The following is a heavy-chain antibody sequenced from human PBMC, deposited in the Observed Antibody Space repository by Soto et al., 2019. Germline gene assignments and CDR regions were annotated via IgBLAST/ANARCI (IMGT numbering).Heavy chain of an antibody. D-gene: IGHD1-1*01. CDR1: GGFVTSGSYY. CDR3: ARVERGTATTVVDAFDI. CDR2: MSHSGGT. J-gene: IGHJ3*02. V-gene: IGHV4-34*01. Sequence: QVQLQQWGAGLLKPSETLSLTCAVYGGFVTSGSYYWSWIRQPPGKGLEWIGEMSHSGGTHFNPSLNSRVSIAADTSKKQFTLKMSAVTAADTALYYCARVERGTATTVVDAFDIWGPGTMVTVSS.